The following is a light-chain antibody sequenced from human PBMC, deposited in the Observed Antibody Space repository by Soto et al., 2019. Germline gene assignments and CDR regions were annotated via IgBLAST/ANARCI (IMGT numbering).Light chain of an antibody. CDR1: SSDVGGSNF. CDR3: SSHAGNNNGGV. Sequence: QSALTQPPSASGSPGQSVTISCTGTSSDVGGSNFVSWYQQHPGKAPKLMIYEVSKRPSGVPDRFSGSKSGNTASLTVSGLEGEDDAASSCSSHAGNNNGGVFGGGTKLTVL. CDR2: EVS. J-gene: IGLJ3*02. V-gene: IGLV2-8*01.